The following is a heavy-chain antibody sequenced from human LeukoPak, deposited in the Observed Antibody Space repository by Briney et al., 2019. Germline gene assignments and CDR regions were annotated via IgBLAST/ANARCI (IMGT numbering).Heavy chain of an antibody. Sequence: ASVKVSCTASAYTFTDYYIHWVRQAPGQGLEWMGSIHPNSGDTNYAQKFQGRVTMTRDTSISTAYMELSRLSSDDTAVFYCARDSSGPLNWFDPWGQGTLVTVSS. CDR1: AYTFTDYY. CDR3: ARDSSGPLNWFDP. D-gene: IGHD6-25*01. CDR2: IHPNSGDT. V-gene: IGHV1-2*02. J-gene: IGHJ5*02.